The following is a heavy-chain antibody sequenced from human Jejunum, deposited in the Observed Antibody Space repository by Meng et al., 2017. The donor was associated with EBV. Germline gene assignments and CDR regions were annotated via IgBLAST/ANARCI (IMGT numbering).Heavy chain of an antibody. CDR3: VRDGYNYIPFDY. J-gene: IGHJ4*02. CDR2: ISGTGGST. Sequence: EVQLLGSXXGXVXXGGXLRLSCAASGFTLNSYAMSWVRQAPGKGLEWVSFISGTGGSTDYADSVKGRFTISRDNSKNTLYLQMDRLRAEDTAVYYCVRDGYNYIPFDYWDQGTLVTVSS. CDR1: GFTLNSYA. V-gene: IGHV3-23*01. D-gene: IGHD5-24*01.